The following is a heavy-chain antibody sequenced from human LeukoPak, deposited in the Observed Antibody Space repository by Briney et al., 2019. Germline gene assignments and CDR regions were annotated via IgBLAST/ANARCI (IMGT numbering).Heavy chain of an antibody. V-gene: IGHV1-2*02. CDR1: GYTFTVYY. Sequence: ASVKVSCKAAGYTFTVYYIYWGRQAPGPGIEWMGWINPNSGGTNYAQKFQGRVTMTRDTSISTAYMELSRLRSDDTAVYYCARDLMWLVRGQDYWGQGTLVTVSS. J-gene: IGHJ4*02. CDR2: INPNSGGT. D-gene: IGHD6-19*01. CDR3: ARDLMWLVRGQDY.